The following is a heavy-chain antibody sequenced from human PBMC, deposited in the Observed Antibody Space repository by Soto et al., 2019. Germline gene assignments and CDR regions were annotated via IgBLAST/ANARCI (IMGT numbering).Heavy chain of an antibody. CDR1: GFTFRYSW. J-gene: IGHJ4*02. V-gene: IGHV3-7*03. CDR3: ARKRGSSYYFNY. D-gene: IGHD1-26*01. Sequence: EVQLVESGGGLVQPGGSLRLSCAVSGFTFRYSWMSWVRQAPGKGLEWVANIKDDGSEKYYVDSVKGRFTISRDNAKNSLFLQMNSLRAEDTAIYYCARKRGSSYYFNYWGQGTLVTV. CDR2: IKDDGSEK.